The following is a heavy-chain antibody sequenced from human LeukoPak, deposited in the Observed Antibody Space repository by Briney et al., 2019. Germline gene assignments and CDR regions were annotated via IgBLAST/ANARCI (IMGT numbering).Heavy chain of an antibody. J-gene: IGHJ3*02. D-gene: IGHD2-2*01. CDR2: IYTSGST. V-gene: IGHV4-4*07. CDR3: ARMEYCSSTSCPDAFDI. CDR1: GGSISNYY. Sequence: PSETLSLTCTASGGSISNYYWSWIRQPAGKGLEWIGRIYTSGSTNYNPSLNSRVTISVDKSKNQFSLKLSSVTAADTAVYYCARMEYCSSTSCPDAFDIWGQGTMVTVSS.